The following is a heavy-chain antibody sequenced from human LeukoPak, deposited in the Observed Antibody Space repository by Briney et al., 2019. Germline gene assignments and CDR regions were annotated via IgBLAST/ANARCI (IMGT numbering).Heavy chain of an antibody. CDR3: ARDPGRSSPPLDYYYYMDV. CDR1: GGTFSSYA. Sequence: GASVKVSCKASGGTFSSYAISWVRQAPGQGLEWMGGIIPIFGTANYAQKFQGRVTITTDESTSTAYMELSSLRSEDTAVYYCARDPGRSSPPLDYYYYMDVWGKGTTVTASS. CDR2: IIPIFGTA. V-gene: IGHV1-69*05. J-gene: IGHJ6*03. D-gene: IGHD2-2*01.